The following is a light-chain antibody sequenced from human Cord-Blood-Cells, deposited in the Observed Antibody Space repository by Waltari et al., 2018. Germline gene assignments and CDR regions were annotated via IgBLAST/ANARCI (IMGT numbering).Light chain of an antibody. CDR2: CAS. Sequence: DIVMTHSPASLAAALGERATTTCNSTQSVLYSSNNKNYLTWNQKKPGQPPKLRIYCASTRESGVPYRFSGSGAGTDFTLTISSLQAEDVAVYYCQQYYSTPFTFGPGTKVDIK. CDR3: QQYYSTPFT. J-gene: IGKJ3*01. CDR1: QSVLYSSNNKNY. V-gene: IGKV4-1*01.